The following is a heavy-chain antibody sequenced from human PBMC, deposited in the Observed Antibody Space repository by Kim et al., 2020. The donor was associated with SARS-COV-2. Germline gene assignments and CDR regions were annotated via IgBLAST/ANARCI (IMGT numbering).Heavy chain of an antibody. CDR2: PGDSDT. J-gene: IGHJ4*02. Sequence: PGDSDTSYSPSFQGQVTISADKAISTAYLQWISLKASDTAIYYCARHGGHWGQGTLVTVSS. CDR3: ARHGGH. D-gene: IGHD3-10*01. V-gene: IGHV5-51*01.